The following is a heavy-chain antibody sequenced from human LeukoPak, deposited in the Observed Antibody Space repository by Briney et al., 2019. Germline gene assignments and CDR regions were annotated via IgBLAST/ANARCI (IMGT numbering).Heavy chain of an antibody. J-gene: IGHJ6*03. CDR3: ARGPLGGYDGGYSYHYMDV. V-gene: IGHV1-18*01. CDR2: ITVYNGNT. CDR1: GYTFTSYG. D-gene: IGHD5-12*01. Sequence: GASVKVSCKASGYTFTSYGISWIRQAPGQGLEWMGWITVYNGNTNYAQNVQGRVTMTADTSTSTVHMELRSLRSDDTAVYYCARGPLGGYDGGYSYHYMDVWGKGTTVSVSS.